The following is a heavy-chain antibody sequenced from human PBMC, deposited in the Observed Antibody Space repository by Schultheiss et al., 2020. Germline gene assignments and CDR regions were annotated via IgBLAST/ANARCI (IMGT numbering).Heavy chain of an antibody. V-gene: IGHV4-59*12. CDR1: GGSISSYY. J-gene: IGHJ4*02. CDR3: AREGYSGYETGK. Sequence: SETLSLTCTVSGGSISSYYWSWIRQPPGKGLEWIGYIYYSGSTNYNPSLKSRVTISVDTSKNQFSLKLSSVTAADTAVYYCAREGYSGYETGKWGQGTLVTVSS. CDR2: IYYSGST. D-gene: IGHD5-12*01.